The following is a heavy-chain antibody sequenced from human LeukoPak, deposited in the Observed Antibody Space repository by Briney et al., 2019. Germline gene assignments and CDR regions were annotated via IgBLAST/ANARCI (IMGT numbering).Heavy chain of an antibody. Sequence: PEGSLRLSCAASGFTFSSYWMHWVRQAPGKGLVWVSRVNSDGSTTNYVESVKGRFTISRDNTKNTLYLQMNSLRAEDTAVYFCLAAAGTIGWGQGTLVTVSS. CDR2: VNSDGSTT. V-gene: IGHV3-74*01. CDR1: GFTFSSYW. CDR3: LAAAGTIG. J-gene: IGHJ4*02. D-gene: IGHD6-13*01.